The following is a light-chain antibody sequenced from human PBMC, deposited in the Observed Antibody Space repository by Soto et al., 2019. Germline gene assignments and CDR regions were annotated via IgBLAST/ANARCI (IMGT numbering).Light chain of an antibody. CDR1: HTVSSH. V-gene: IGKV3D-15*01. J-gene: IGKJ5*01. CDR3: QQYHTWPPSTT. CDR2: HAS. Sequence: MTQSPATLSVSPGEGATLSCRASHTVSSHLAWYQQKNGQAPRLLIYHASIRATGIPARFSGSASGTEFILTFCSLQYDDFAVYYCQQYHTWPPSTTFGQGTRLEIK.